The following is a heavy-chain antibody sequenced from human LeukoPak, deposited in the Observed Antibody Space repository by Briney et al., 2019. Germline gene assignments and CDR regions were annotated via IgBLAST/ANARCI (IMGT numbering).Heavy chain of an antibody. Sequence: GGSLRLSCTASGFTFSDHYMDWVRQAPGKGLEWVGRIRNKANSYTTEYAASVKGRLTISRDDSKNSLYMQMNSLKIEDTAAYYCARANGIAPAIKNYYYYGMDVWGQGTTVTVSS. V-gene: IGHV3-72*01. CDR3: ARANGIAPAIKNYYYYGMDV. CDR2: IRNKANSYTT. D-gene: IGHD6-13*01. J-gene: IGHJ6*02. CDR1: GFTFSDHY.